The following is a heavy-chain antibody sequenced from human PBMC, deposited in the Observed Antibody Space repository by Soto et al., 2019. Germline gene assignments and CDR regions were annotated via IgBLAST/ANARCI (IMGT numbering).Heavy chain of an antibody. CDR3: ARGGSGLASDY. D-gene: IGHD6-19*01. CDR2: IYYSGST. J-gene: IGHJ4*02. Sequence: SETLSLTCTVSGGSISSYYWSWIRQPPGKGLEWIGYIYYSGSTNYNPSLKSRVTISVDTSKSQFSLKLSSVTAADTAVYYCARGGSGLASDYWGQGTLVTVSS. CDR1: GGSISSYY. V-gene: IGHV4-59*01.